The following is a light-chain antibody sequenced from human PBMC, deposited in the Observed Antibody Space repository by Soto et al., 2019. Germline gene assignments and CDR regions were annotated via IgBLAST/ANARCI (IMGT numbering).Light chain of an antibody. Sequence: LSQSPSTLSLSTGERATLSCRASQSLSSSQLAWYQQKPGQAPRLLIHDASSRATGISDRFTGSGSGTDFILTITTLEPEDFAVYYCQQYGSSPRTFGLGTKVAIK. CDR2: DAS. CDR3: QQYGSSPRT. V-gene: IGKV3-20*01. CDR1: QSLSSSQ. J-gene: IGKJ1*01.